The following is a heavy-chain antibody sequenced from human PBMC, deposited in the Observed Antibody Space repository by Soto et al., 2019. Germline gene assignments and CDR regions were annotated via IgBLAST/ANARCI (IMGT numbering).Heavy chain of an antibody. V-gene: IGHV3-9*01. J-gene: IGHJ4*02. D-gene: IGHD2-15*01. CDR1: GFTFDDYG. CDR2: ISWNRGTI. CDR3: GNKNHIGVVTAAPVFDH. Sequence: EVQLVESGGGLVRPGGSRRLSCVASGFTFDDYGMHWVRQVPGKGLEWVAGISWNRGTICYADSVRGRFTISRDNAKNSLFLQTTSLRTEDTANDQCGNKNHIGVVTAAPVFDHWGQGIMVTVSS.